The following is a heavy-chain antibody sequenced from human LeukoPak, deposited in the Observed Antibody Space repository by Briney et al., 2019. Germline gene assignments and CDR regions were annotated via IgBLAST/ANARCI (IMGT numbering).Heavy chain of an antibody. J-gene: IGHJ4*02. Sequence: ASVKVSCKASGYTFTSYAISWVRQAPGQGLEWMGGIIPIFGTANYAQKFQGRVTITADKSTTTAYMELSSLRSEDTAVYYCARSSIIAAAGPYYFDYWGQGTLVTVSS. CDR3: ARSSIIAAAGPYYFDY. V-gene: IGHV1-69*06. CDR2: IIPIFGTA. CDR1: GYTFTSYA. D-gene: IGHD6-13*01.